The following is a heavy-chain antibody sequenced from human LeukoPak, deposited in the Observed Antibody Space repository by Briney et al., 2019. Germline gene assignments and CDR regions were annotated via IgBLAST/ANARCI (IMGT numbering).Heavy chain of an antibody. CDR3: AREAGYISAFDY. CDR2: IYYSGST. V-gene: IGHV4-59*01. J-gene: IGHJ4*02. Sequence: SETLSLTCTVSGGSISSYYWSWIRQPPGKGLEWIGYIYYSGSTNCNPSLKSRVTISVDTSKNQFSLKLSSVTAADTAVYYCAREAGYISAFDYWGQGTLVTVSS. D-gene: IGHD6-25*01. CDR1: GGSISSYY.